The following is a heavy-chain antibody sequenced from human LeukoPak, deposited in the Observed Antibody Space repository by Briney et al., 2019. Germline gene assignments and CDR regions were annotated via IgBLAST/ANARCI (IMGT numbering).Heavy chain of an antibody. CDR2: ISSSSSYI. CDR1: GFTFSSYS. J-gene: IGHJ4*02. D-gene: IGHD3-22*01. V-gene: IGHV3-21*01. Sequence: GGSLRLSCAASGFTFSSYSMNWVRQAPGKGLEWVSSISSSSSYIYYADSVMGRFTISRDNSKNTLYLQMNSLRAEDTAVYYCAREGHYYDSSGYYYFDYWGQGTLVTVSS. CDR3: AREGHYYDSSGYYYFDY.